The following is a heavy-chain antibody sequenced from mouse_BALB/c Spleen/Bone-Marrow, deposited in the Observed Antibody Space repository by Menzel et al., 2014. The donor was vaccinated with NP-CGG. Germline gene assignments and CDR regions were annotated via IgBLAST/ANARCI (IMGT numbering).Heavy chain of an antibody. CDR1: GFTFTDYH. CDR2: IRNKASGYTT. V-gene: IGHV7-3*02. Sequence: EVQLVESGGGLVQPGGSLRLSCATSGFTFTDYHMSWVRQPPGKALEWLGFIRNKASGYTTEYSASVKGRFTISRDNSQSILYLQMNTLRAEDSATYYCARGGNDLDYWGQGTTLTVSS. D-gene: IGHD2-3*01. CDR3: ARGGNDLDY. J-gene: IGHJ2*01.